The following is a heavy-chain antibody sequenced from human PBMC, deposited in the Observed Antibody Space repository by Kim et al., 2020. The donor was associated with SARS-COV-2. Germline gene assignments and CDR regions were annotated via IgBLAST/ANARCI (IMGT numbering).Heavy chain of an antibody. V-gene: IGHV3-23*01. J-gene: IGHJ4*02. Sequence: GGSLRLSCAASGFTFSSYAMSWVRQAPGKGLEWVSSIGSGGASTFYADSVKGRFTISRDNSKNTLYLQMNSLSAEDTAIYYCAKHLSFVSGTYSRQRGIDYWGQGTLVTVSS. CDR3: AKHLSFVSGTYSRQRGIDY. D-gene: IGHD3-10*01. CDR1: GFTFSSYA. CDR2: IGSGGAST.